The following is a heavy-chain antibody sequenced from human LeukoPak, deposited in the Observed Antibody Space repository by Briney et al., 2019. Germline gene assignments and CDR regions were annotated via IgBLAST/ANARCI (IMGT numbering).Heavy chain of an antibody. CDR1: GYSIRSGYY. D-gene: IGHD5-18*01. CDR3: ARLDTAMVQIDY. Sequence: SETLSLTCTVSGYSIRSGYYWGWIRQPPGEGLEWIGSLFPTGRTYYNPSLKSRVTISVDTSKNQFSLKLNSVNVADTAVYHCARLDTAMVQIDYWGQGTLVTVSS. V-gene: IGHV4-38-2*02. J-gene: IGHJ4*02. CDR2: LFPTGRT.